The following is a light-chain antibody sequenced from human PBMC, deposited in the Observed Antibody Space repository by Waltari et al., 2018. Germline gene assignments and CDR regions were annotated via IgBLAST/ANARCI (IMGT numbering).Light chain of an antibody. Sequence: EIVMTQSPAILSVSPGETATLSCSASERVSDNLARFQQKPGQSPRLIIHGASTRAAGIPARFSGSGSERDFTLTISSMQSEDFAVYYCHQYYHYWSFGQGTKVEIK. CDR2: GAS. V-gene: IGKV3-15*01. CDR3: HQYYHYWS. J-gene: IGKJ1*01. CDR1: ERVSDN.